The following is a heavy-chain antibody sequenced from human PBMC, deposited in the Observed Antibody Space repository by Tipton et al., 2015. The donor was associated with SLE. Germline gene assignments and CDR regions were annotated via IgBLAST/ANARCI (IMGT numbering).Heavy chain of an antibody. CDR1: GYTFSNYA. Sequence: QLVQSGSELKKPGASVKVSCKASGYTFSNYALNWVRQAPGQGLEWMGGIIPIFGTANYAQKFQGRVTITTDESTSTAYMELSSLRSEDTAVYYCATTPFVAARAWAFDIWGQGTMVTVSS. CDR3: ATTPFVAARAWAFDI. J-gene: IGHJ3*02. V-gene: IGHV1-69*05. D-gene: IGHD6-6*01. CDR2: IIPIFGTA.